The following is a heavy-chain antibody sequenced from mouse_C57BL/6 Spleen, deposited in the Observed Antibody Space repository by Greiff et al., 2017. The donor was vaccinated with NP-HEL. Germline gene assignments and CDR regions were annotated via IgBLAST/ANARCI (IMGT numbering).Heavy chain of an antibody. V-gene: IGHV3-8*01. Sequence: EVQLVESGPGLAKPSPTLSITCSATGYSITSDYWNWMRKFPGNKLEYMGYISYSGSTYNNTSNNNGISITRDTSENQYYLQLNSVTTEDTATYYCARSSYDYDYFDYWGQGTTVTVSS. D-gene: IGHD2-4*01. J-gene: IGHJ2*01. CDR2: ISYSGST. CDR1: GYSITSDY. CDR3: ARSSYDYDYFDY.